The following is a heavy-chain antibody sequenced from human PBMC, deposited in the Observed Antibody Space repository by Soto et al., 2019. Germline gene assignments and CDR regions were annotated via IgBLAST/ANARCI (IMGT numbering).Heavy chain of an antibody. J-gene: IGHJ6*04. V-gene: IGHV3-48*02. CDR1: GFTISSFG. D-gene: IGHD2-21*01. Sequence: PGGSLRRSCIASGFTISSFGMNWVRQAPGRGLEWDSFFSISGETIYYADSVRGRFSLSRYSAKNSLSLQMNGLTDDDTAIYYWARTSHSACDFWGKGARVTVSS. CDR3: ARTSHSACDF. CDR2: FSISGETI.